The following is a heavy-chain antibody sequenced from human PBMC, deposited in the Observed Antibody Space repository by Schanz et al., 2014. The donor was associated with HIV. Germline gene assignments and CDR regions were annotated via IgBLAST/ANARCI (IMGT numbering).Heavy chain of an antibody. D-gene: IGHD2-2*01. V-gene: IGHV1-69*06. Sequence: QVQLVQSGAEVKKPGSSVKVSCKASGGNFSSYGISWVRQAPGQGLEWMGGIIPIFGTRNYAQKFQVRVTVTADKFTGTAYMELSSLRSEDTAVYYCARGVPVVDLLDYHGLDVWGQGTTVTVSS. CDR3: ARGVPVVDLLDYHGLDV. J-gene: IGHJ6*02. CDR2: IIPIFGTR. CDR1: GGNFSSYG.